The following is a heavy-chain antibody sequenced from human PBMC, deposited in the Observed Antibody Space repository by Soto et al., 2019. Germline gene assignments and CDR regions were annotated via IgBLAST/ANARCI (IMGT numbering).Heavy chain of an antibody. CDR3: ARDLQSYYDILTGYDYSDLYYYYGMDV. D-gene: IGHD3-9*01. CDR1: GYTFTSYY. V-gene: IGHV1-46*01. J-gene: IGHJ6*02. CDR2: VNPSGGST. Sequence: ASVKVSCKAPGYTFTSYYMHWVRQAPGQGLEWMGIVNPSGGSTSYAQKFQGRVTMTRDTSTSTVYMELSSLRSEDTAVYCCARDLQSYYDILTGYDYSDLYYYYGMDVWG.